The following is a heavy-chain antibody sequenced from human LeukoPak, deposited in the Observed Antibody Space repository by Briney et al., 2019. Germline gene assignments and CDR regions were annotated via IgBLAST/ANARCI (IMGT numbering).Heavy chain of an antibody. CDR1: GGSISSYY. D-gene: IGHD5-18*01. J-gene: IGHJ4*02. CDR3: ARGVGIQLWLLDY. V-gene: IGHV4-34*01. CDR2: INHSGST. Sequence: SETLSLTCTVSGGSISSYYWSWIRQPPGKGLEWIGEINHSGSTNYNPSLKSRVTISVDTSKNQFSLKLSSVTAADTAVYYCARGVGIQLWLLDYWGQGTLVTVSS.